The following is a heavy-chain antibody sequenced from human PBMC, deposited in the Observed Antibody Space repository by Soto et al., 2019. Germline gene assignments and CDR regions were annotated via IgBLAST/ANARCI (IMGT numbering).Heavy chain of an antibody. CDR1: GYTFTSYG. CDR2: ISAYNGNT. D-gene: IGHD6-13*01. CDR3: AVFRSSWFGDGRLDS. V-gene: IGHV1-18*01. Sequence: ASVKVSCKASGYTFTSYGISWVRQAPGQGLEWMGWISAYNGNTNYAQKLQGHVTISADKSTSKAYLQWNSLEASDTAIYYCAVFRSSWFGDGRLDSWGPGTLVTVSS. J-gene: IGHJ4*02.